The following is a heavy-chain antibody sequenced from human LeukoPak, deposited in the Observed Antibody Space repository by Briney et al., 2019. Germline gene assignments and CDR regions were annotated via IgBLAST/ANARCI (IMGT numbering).Heavy chain of an antibody. CDR1: GDSVSSNSAA. Sequence: SQTLSPTCAISGDSVSSNSAAWNWIRQSPSRGLEWLGRTYYRSKWYNDYAVSVKSRITINPDTSKNQFSLQLNSVTPEDTAVYYCAREGRSGWSSIDAFDIWGQGTMVTVSS. J-gene: IGHJ3*02. V-gene: IGHV6-1*01. D-gene: IGHD6-19*01. CDR2: TYYRSKWYN. CDR3: AREGRSGWSSIDAFDI.